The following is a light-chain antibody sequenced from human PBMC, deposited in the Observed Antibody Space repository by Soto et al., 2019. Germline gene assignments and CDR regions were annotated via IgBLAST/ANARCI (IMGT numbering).Light chain of an antibody. Sequence: EEVVTQSPATLSVSPGERATLSCRASQSVSSNLAWYQRKPGQAPRLLIYGASTRATGIPARFGGSGSGTEFTLTISSLQSEDFAVYYCQQYNIWPWTFGQGTKVEIK. CDR2: GAS. CDR3: QQYNIWPWT. J-gene: IGKJ1*01. V-gene: IGKV3-15*01. CDR1: QSVSSN.